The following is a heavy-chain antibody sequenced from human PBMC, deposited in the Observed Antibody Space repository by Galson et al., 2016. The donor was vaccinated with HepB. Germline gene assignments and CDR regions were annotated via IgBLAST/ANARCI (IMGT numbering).Heavy chain of an antibody. D-gene: IGHD3-16*01. CDR1: GDTFSGYY. J-gene: IGHJ4*02. CDR2: INPKSGGT. V-gene: IGHV1-2*02. Sequence: QSGAEVKKPGESLKISCKASGDTFSGYYMHWVRQAPGQGLEWMGWINPKSGGTNYAQKFQGRVTMTTDTSSSTVYMELSRLRSDDAAIYFCANDQGGGYFDYWGQGTQVTVFS. CDR3: ANDQGGGYFDY.